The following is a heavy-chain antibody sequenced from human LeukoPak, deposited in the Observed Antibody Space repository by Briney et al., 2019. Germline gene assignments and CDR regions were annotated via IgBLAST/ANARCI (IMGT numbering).Heavy chain of an antibody. CDR3: ATYRQVLLPFES. V-gene: IGHV3-23*01. CDR2: IFPSGGEI. CDR1: GFSFSSYG. D-gene: IGHD2-8*02. Sequence: GGSLRLSCAASGFSFSSYGMHWVRQPPGKGLEWVSSIFPSGGEIHYADSVRGRFTISRDNSKSTLSLQMNSLRAEDTAIYYCATYRQVLLPFESWGQGTLVTVSS. J-gene: IGHJ4*02.